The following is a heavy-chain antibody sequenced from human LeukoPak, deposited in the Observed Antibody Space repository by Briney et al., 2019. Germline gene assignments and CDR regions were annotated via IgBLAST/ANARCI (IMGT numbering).Heavy chain of an antibody. J-gene: IGHJ4*02. CDR1: GGSISSHY. D-gene: IGHD6-19*01. CDR3: ARGAYSSGWYPGY. V-gene: IGHV4-59*11. CDR2: IYYSGST. Sequence: SETLSLTCTVSGGSISSHYWSWIRQPPGKGLEWIGYIYYSGSTNYNPSLKSRVTISVDTSKNQFSLKLSSVTAADTAVYYCARGAYSSGWYPGYWGQGTLVTVSS.